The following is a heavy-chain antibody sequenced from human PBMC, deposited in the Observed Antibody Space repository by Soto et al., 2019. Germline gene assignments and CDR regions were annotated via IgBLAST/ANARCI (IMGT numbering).Heavy chain of an antibody. CDR3: AKRGVDTFGLSY. CDR1: GFTFSSFW. D-gene: IGHD3-10*01. Sequence: EVQLVESGGGLVQPGGSLRLSCAVSGFTFSSFWMHWVRRAPGEGLVWVSRINTDGSSTSYADSVKGRFTISRDNAKNTLYLQMNSLRVEETAMYYCAKRGVDTFGLSYWGQGTLVTVSS. CDR2: INTDGSST. V-gene: IGHV3-74*01. J-gene: IGHJ4*02.